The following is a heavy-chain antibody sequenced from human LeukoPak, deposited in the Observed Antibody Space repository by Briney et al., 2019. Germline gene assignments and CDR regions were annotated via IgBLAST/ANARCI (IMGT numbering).Heavy chain of an antibody. V-gene: IGHV3-30*02. D-gene: IGHD3-3*01. CDR2: IRYDGSNK. Sequence: GGSLRLSCAASGFTFSSYWMHWVRQAPGKGLEWVAFIRYDGSNKYYADSVKGRFTISRDNSKNTLYLQMNSLRAEDTAVYYCAKDFDFGVVIYYMDVWGKGATVTVSS. J-gene: IGHJ6*03. CDR3: AKDFDFGVVIYYMDV. CDR1: GFTFSSYW.